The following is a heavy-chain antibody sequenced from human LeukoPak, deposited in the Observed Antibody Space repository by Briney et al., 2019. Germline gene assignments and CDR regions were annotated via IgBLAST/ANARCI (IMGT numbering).Heavy chain of an antibody. D-gene: IGHD3-9*01. Sequence: SDTLSLTCTVSGDSLSGHFWSWFRRPPGKGLENIGYIHSSGSTNYNPSYKSRVTVSLEMSKNQFSLSLSSVTAADTAVYYCARDPGDTDWYNFDFWGQGILVTVSS. CDR2: IHSSGST. CDR1: GDSLSGHF. V-gene: IGHV4-59*11. J-gene: IGHJ4*02. CDR3: ARDPGDTDWYNFDF.